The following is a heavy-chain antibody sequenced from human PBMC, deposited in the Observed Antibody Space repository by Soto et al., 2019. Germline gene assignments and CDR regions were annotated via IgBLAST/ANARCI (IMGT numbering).Heavy chain of an antibody. D-gene: IGHD2-15*01. CDR1: GGSISSGGYY. CDR3: ARDQRADYCSGGSCYGGDNWFDS. CDR2: IYYSGST. J-gene: IGHJ5*01. V-gene: IGHV4-31*02. Sequence: TLSLTCTVSGGSISSGGYYWSWIRQHPGKGLEWIGYIYYSGSTYYNPSLKSRVTISVDTSKNQFSLKLSSVTAADTAVYYCARDQRADYCSGGSCYGGDNWFDSWGQGTLVTVSS.